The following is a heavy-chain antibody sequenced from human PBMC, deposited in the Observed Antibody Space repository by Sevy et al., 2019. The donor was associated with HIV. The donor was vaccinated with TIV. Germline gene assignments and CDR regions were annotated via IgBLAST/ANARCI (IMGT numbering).Heavy chain of an antibody. V-gene: IGHV3-48*03. CDR2: ISNSGSAL. Sequence: GSLRLSCAASGFIFSSYEMNWVRQAPGKGLEWISYISNSGSALYYSDSVKGRFTISRDNAKNSLYLQMNSLRAEDTAVYYCARDSPPSATTVAHFDNWGQGTLVTVSS. CDR1: GFIFSSYE. D-gene: IGHD4-4*01. CDR3: ARDSPPSATTVAHFDN. J-gene: IGHJ4*02.